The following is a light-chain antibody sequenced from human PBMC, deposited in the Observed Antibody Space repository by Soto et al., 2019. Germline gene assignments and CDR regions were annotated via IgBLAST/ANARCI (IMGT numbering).Light chain of an antibody. V-gene: IGKV2-30*02. Sequence: DVVMTQSPLSLPVTLGQPASISCRSSESLIHSDGSTYLSWFQQRPGQAPRRLIYEVSDRDSGVTDRFSGSGSGTDFTLKISRVEDEDVGVYYCMRCTHLAWTFRQGTEVEIK. CDR3: MRCTHLAWT. CDR1: ESLIHSDGSTY. J-gene: IGKJ1*01. CDR2: EVS.